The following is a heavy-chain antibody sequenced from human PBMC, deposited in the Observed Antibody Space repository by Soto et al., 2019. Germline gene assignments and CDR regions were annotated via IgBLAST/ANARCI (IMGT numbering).Heavy chain of an antibody. CDR2: IHAGNGYT. V-gene: IGHV1-3*03. CDR3: ARVQYSGYDFKLAFDI. D-gene: IGHD5-12*01. CDR1: GYTFDNYA. Sequence: QVQLVQSGAQVKKPGASVKVSCKASGYTFDNYALHWVRQAPGRRLELMGWIHAGNGYTKYSQRCQGRVTITRDASASTVHMDLSSLRSEDTAVYYCARVQYSGYDFKLAFDIWGQGTMVTVSS. J-gene: IGHJ3*02.